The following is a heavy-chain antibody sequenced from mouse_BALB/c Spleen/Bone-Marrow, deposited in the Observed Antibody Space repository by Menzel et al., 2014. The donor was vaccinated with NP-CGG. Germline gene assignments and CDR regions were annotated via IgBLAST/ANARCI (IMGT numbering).Heavy chain of an antibody. CDR3: ARQSYEGFAY. CDR2: ISNGGGST. CDR1: GFTFSSYT. J-gene: IGHJ3*01. V-gene: IGHV5-12-2*01. Sequence: DVQLVESGGHLVQPGGSLKLSCAASGFTFSSYTMSWVRQTPEKRLEWVAYISNGGGSTYYPDTVKGRFTISRDNATNTLYLQMSSLKSEDTAMYYCARQSYEGFAYWGQGTLVTVSA. D-gene: IGHD2-3*01.